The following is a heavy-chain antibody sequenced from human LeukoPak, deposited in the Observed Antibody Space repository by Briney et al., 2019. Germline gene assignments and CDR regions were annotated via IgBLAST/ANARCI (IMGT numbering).Heavy chain of an antibody. V-gene: IGHV1-18*01. CDR1: GYTFTSYG. CDR3: ARAGTTTFYYYGMDV. CDR2: ISAYNGNA. J-gene: IGHJ6*02. Sequence: ASVKVSCKASGYTFTSYGISWVRQAPGQGLEWMGWISAYNGNANYAQKLQGRVTMTTDTSTSTAYMELRSLRSDDTAVYYCARAGTTTFYYYGMDVWGQGTTVTVSS. D-gene: IGHD1-7*01.